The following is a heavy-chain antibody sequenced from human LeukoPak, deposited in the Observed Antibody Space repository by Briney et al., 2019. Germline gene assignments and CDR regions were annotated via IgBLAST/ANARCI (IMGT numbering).Heavy chain of an antibody. J-gene: IGHJ4*02. CDR2: ISSSSSYI. D-gene: IGHD3-10*01. V-gene: IGHV3-21*01. CDR3: ARGLRLGGSGKCDY. Sequence: GGSLRLSCAASGFTFSSYSMNWVRQAPGKGLEWVSSISSSSSYIYYADSVKGRFTISRDNAKNSLYLQMNSLRAEDTAVYYCARGLRLGGSGKCDYWGQGTLVTVSS. CDR1: GFTFSSYS.